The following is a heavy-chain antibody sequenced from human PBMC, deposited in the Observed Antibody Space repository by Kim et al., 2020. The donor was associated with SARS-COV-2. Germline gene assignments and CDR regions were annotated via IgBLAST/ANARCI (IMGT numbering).Heavy chain of an antibody. CDR3: ARAAYGDYEVYYYYGMDV. J-gene: IGHJ6*02. Sequence: SETLSLTCTVSGGSISSYYWSWIRQPPGKGLEWIGYIYYSGSTNYNPSLKSRVTISVDTSKNQFSLKLSSVTAADTAVYYCARAAYGDYEVYYYYGMDVWGQGTTVALSS. CDR1: GGSISSYY. CDR2: IYYSGST. V-gene: IGHV4-59*01. D-gene: IGHD4-17*01.